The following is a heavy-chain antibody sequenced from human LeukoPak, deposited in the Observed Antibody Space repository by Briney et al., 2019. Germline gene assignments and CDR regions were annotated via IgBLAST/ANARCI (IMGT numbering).Heavy chain of an antibody. J-gene: IGHJ4*02. V-gene: IGHV1-3*01. D-gene: IGHD3-9*01. CDR2: INAGNGNT. CDR1: GYTFTSYA. CDR3: ARGDILTGYYPFGY. Sequence: ASVKVSCKASGYTFTSYAMHWVRQAPGQRLEWMGWINAGNGNTKYSQKFQGRVTITRDTSASTAYMELSSLRSEDTAVYYCARGDILTGYYPFGYWGQGTLVTVSS.